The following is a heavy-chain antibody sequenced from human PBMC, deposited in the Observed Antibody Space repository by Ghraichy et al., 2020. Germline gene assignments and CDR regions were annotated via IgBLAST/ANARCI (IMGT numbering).Heavy chain of an antibody. Sequence: SLNISCAASGFTFSTYVMHWVRQAPGKGLEWLAVIWYDGSIEYYADSVKGRFTMSRDNSMSTLYLQINSLRAEDTAIYYCAKGGGRPLGDAFDIWGQGTLVTASS. D-gene: IGHD2-15*01. V-gene: IGHV3-33*06. CDR2: IWYDGSIE. CDR1: GFTFSTYV. J-gene: IGHJ3*02. CDR3: AKGGGRPLGDAFDI.